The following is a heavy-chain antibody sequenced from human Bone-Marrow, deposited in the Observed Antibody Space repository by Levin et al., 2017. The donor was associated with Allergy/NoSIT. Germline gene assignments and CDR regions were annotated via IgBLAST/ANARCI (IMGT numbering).Heavy chain of an antibody. Sequence: GGSLRLSCAASGFTFSSYGMHWVRQAPGKGLEWVAVISYDGSNKYYADSVKGRFTISRDNSKNTLYLQMNSLRAEDTAVDYCAKDGIGMMAFGGDWGQGTLVTVSS. D-gene: IGHD3-16*01. CDR2: ISYDGSNK. CDR1: GFTFSSYG. CDR3: AKDGIGMMAFGGD. V-gene: IGHV3-30*18. J-gene: IGHJ4*02.